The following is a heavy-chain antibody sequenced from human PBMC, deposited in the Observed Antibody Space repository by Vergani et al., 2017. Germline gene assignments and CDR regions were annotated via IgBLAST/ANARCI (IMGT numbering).Heavy chain of an antibody. CDR3: ARINYYGSSGYSLTRWHNWFDP. D-gene: IGHD3-22*01. CDR2: INQDGSEK. CDR1: GFIFSHYW. Sequence: EVQLVESGGGLVQPGGSLRLSCAASGFIFSHYWMSWVRQAPEKGLEWVANINQDGSEKYYVDSVKGRFTISRDNAKNSLYLQMNSLRAEDTALYYCARINYYGSSGYSLTRWHNWFDPWGQGTLITFSS. V-gene: IGHV3-7*01. J-gene: IGHJ5*02.